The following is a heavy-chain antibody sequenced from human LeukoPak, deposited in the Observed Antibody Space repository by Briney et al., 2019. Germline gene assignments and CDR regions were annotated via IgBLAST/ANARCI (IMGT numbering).Heavy chain of an antibody. CDR1: GYTFTDYY. Sequence: ASVKVSCKASGYTFTDYYMHWVRQAPGQGLEWMGWINPNSGGTNYAQKFQGRVTMTRDTSISTAYMELSRLRSDDTAVYYCARNHDSSGYYHDYWGQGTLVTVSS. CDR3: ARNHDSSGYYHDY. CDR2: INPNSGGT. D-gene: IGHD3-22*01. J-gene: IGHJ4*02. V-gene: IGHV1-2*02.